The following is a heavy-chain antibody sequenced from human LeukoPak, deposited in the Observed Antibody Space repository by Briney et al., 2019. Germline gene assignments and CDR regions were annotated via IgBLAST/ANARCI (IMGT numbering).Heavy chain of an antibody. J-gene: IGHJ5*02. D-gene: IGHD4-17*01. CDR2: IYSGVST. Sequence: PGGSLRLSCAASGFTVSSNYMSWVRQAPGKGLEWVSVIYSGVSTYYADSVKGRFTISRDNSKNTLYLQMNGLRAEDTAVYYCARTVGYGDYHWFDPWGQGTLVTVSS. V-gene: IGHV3-53*01. CDR1: GFTVSSNY. CDR3: ARTVGYGDYHWFDP.